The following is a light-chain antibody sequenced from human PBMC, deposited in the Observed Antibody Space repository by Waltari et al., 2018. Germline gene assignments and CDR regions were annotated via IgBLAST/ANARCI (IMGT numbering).Light chain of an antibody. CDR2: WAS. CDR1: QSVLYSSNNKNY. Sequence: DIVMTQSPDSLAVSLGERATINCKSSQSVLYSSNNKNYLAWYQQKPGQPPKVLFYWASTRESGVPDRFSGSGSGTDFTFTISSLQAEDVAVYYCQQHYSSPFTFGPGTKVDI. J-gene: IGKJ3*01. V-gene: IGKV4-1*01. CDR3: QQHYSSPFT.